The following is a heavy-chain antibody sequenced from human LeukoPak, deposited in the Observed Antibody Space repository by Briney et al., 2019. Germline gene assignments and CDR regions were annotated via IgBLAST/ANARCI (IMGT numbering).Heavy chain of an antibody. J-gene: IGHJ4*02. D-gene: IGHD3-3*01. CDR1: GYTFTSYG. Sequence: ASVKVSCKASGYTFTSYGISWVRQAPGQGLEWMGWISAYNGNTNYAQKVQGRVTMTTDTSTSTAYMELRSPRSDDTAVYYCARVEPYDFWSGYYNIDYWGQGTLVTVSS. V-gene: IGHV1-18*01. CDR2: ISAYNGNT. CDR3: ARVEPYDFWSGYYNIDY.